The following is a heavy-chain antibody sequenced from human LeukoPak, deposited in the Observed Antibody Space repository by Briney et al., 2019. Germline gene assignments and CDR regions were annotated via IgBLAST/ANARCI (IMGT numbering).Heavy chain of an antibody. CDR1: GGSISSSSYY. D-gene: IGHD3-10*01. CDR3: ARVPSGSGDY. V-gene: IGHV4-39*07. J-gene: IGHJ4*02. Sequence: SETLSLTCTVSGGSISSSSYYWGWIRQPPGKGLEWIGSIYYSGSTYYNPSLKSRVTISVDTSKNQFSLELSSVAAADTAVYYCARVPSGSGDYWGQGTLVTVSS. CDR2: IYYSGST.